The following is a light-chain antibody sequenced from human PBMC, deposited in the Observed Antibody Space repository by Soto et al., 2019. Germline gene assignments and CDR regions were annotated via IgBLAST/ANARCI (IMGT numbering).Light chain of an antibody. CDR1: SSNIGSNT. CDR2: TNN. Sequence: QSVLTQPPSASGTPGQRVTISCSGSSSNIGSNTVNWYQHLPGTAPKLLIYTNNQRPSGVPDRFSGSKSGTSASLAFSGLQSEDEADYFCAAWDDSLNGYVFGTGTKLTVL. J-gene: IGLJ1*01. CDR3: AAWDDSLNGYV. V-gene: IGLV1-44*01.